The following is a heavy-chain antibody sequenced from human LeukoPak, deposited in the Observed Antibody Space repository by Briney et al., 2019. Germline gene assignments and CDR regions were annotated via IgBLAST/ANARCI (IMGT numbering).Heavy chain of an antibody. CDR1: GFNVSANY. CDR2: TYIAGNT. Sequence: PGGSLRLSCEASGFNVSANYMSWVRQAPGKGLEWVSVTYIAGNTYYTDSVKGRFTISRDNSKNTLCLQMNSLRAEDTAVYYCARAFSNYYHMDVWGKGTTVIVSS. CDR3: ARAFSNYYHMDV. V-gene: IGHV3-66*02. J-gene: IGHJ6*03.